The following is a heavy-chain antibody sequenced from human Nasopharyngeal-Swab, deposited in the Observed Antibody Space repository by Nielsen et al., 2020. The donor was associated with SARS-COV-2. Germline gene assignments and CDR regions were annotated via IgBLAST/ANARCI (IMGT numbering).Heavy chain of an antibody. D-gene: IGHD2-2*01. CDR1: GFTLRSYD. CDR2: IASSGAT. V-gene: IGHV3-13*01. J-gene: IGHJ3*02. Sequence: GESLKISCAASGFTLRSYDVHWVRQTTGEGLEWVSVIASSGATSYLDSVKGRFTASRDNVKNSVYLQMNSLRAGDTAVYYCAREQLCIRGTRCLDAFDIWGQGTMVTVSS. CDR3: AREQLCIRGTRCLDAFDI.